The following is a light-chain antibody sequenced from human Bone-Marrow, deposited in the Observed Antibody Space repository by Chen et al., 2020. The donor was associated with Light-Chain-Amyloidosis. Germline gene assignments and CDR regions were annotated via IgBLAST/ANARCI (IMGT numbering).Light chain of an antibody. CDR2: VAS. V-gene: IGKV1-39*01. Sequence: DIRMPQSPSALSASVGDRVTITCRASQSVDRFLNWYQQKPGKAPKLLIYVASSMPIGVPSRFSGSGSGTEFTLTISSVQPEDYATYYCQQSYNSPRTFGQGTKLEIK. J-gene: IGKJ2*01. CDR3: QQSYNSPRT. CDR1: QSVDRF.